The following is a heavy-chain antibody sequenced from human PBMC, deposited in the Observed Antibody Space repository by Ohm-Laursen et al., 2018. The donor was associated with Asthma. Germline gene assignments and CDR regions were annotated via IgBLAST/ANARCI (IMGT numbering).Heavy chain of an antibody. D-gene: IGHD1-14*01. J-gene: IGHJ5*02. CDR3: ARDPETDLTLDH. CDR1: GFSFSSYW. V-gene: IGHV3-74*01. CDR2: IRSDGSFI. Sequence: GSLRLPCTASGFSFSSYWMHWVRQAPGKGLEWVSQIRSDGSFIRYAGSVQGRFTISRDNAKNTLYLQMNSLRAEDTGVYYCARDPETDLTLDHWGQGTLVTVSS.